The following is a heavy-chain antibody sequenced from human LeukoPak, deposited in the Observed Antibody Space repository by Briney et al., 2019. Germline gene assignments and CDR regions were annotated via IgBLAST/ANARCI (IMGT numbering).Heavy chain of an antibody. V-gene: IGHV4-31*03. D-gene: IGHD6-6*01. CDR2: IYYSGST. J-gene: IGHJ4*02. CDR3: ATFTTSSGFDY. CDR1: GGSVSSGSYY. Sequence: SETLSLTCTVSGGSVSSGSYYWGWIRQHPGKGLEWIGYIYYSGSTYYSPSLKSRVTISVDTSKNQFSLKVSSVTAADTAIYYYATFTTSSGFDYWGQGTLVTVSS.